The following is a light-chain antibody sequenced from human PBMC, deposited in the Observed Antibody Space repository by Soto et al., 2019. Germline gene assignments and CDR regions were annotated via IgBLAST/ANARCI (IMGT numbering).Light chain of an antibody. CDR2: VNSDGSH. CDR1: SGHSSYA. CDR3: QTWGTGIQV. V-gene: IGLV4-69*01. J-gene: IGLJ1*01. Sequence: QPVLTQSPSASASLGASVKLTCTLSSGHSSYAIAWHQQQPEKGPRYLMKVNSDGSHSKGDGIPDRFSGSSSGAERYLTISRLQSEDEDDYYCQTWGTGIQVFGTGTKVTVL.